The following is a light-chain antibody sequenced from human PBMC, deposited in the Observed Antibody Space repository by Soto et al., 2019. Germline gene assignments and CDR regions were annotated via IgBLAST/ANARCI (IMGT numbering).Light chain of an antibody. J-gene: IGKJ5*01. CDR3: QQRSDWPPIT. V-gene: IGKV3-11*01. CDR1: QSVGDY. Sequence: TALTQSPATLSLSPGERASLSCRASQSVGDYLAWYQQKPGQAPRLLIYDASNRAAGVPYRFRGSGSGTDFTLTISSVEPEDFGVYYCQQRSDWPPITFGQGTRLEI. CDR2: DAS.